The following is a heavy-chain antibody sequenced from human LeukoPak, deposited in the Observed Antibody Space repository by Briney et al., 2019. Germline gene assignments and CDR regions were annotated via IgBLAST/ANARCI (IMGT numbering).Heavy chain of an antibody. CDR3: ATSYYDYLWGTYHFDN. D-gene: IGHD3-16*02. CDR2: ISSSGSTI. Sequence: PGGSLRLSCAASGFTFSSYEMNWVRQAPGKGLEWVSYISSSGSTIYYADSVKGRFTISRDNSKNTLFLQMNNLRADDTAIYYCATSYYDYLWGTYHFDNWGQGILVTVSS. CDR1: GFTFSSYE. V-gene: IGHV3-48*03. J-gene: IGHJ4*02.